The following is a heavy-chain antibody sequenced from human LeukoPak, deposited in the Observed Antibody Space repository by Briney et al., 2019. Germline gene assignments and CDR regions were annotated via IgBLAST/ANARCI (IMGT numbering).Heavy chain of an antibody. J-gene: IGHJ4*02. CDR2: ISWNSGSI. Sequence: GGSLRLSCAASGFTFDDYAMHWVRQAPGKGLEWVSGISWNSGSIGYADSVKGRFTISRDNAKNSLYLQMNSLRAEDTALYYCAKGYCSGGSCYSHLGYFDYWGQGALVTVSS. D-gene: IGHD2-15*01. CDR3: AKGYCSGGSCYSHLGYFDY. CDR1: GFTFDDYA. V-gene: IGHV3-9*01.